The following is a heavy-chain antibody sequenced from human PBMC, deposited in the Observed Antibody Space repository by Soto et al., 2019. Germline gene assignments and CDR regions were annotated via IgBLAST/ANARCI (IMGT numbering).Heavy chain of an antibody. D-gene: IGHD5-12*01. CDR2: INQDGSER. J-gene: IGHJ4*02. V-gene: IGHV3-7*03. CDR1: GLTFRNDW. Sequence: SLRLSCAGSGLTFRNDWLSWVRQAPGKGLEWVANINQDGSERYYVDSVRGRFTISRDNVENSLYLQLNSLRPEDTAVYYCAVYGYGVSAAAYWGQGTLVTGSS. CDR3: AVYGYGVSAAAY.